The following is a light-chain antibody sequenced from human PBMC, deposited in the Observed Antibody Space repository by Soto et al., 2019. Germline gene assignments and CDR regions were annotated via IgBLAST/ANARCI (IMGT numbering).Light chain of an antibody. CDR1: SSNIGAGYD. J-gene: IGLJ1*01. CDR2: ANN. CDR3: QSSDTNLRGV. Sequence: QSVLTQPPSVSGAPGQRVTISCTGSSSNIGAGYDVHWYQQFPGTAPKLLIYANNNRPSGVPDRFSASKSGTSASLAITGLQAADEADYYCQSSDTNLRGVFGTGTKLTVL. V-gene: IGLV1-40*01.